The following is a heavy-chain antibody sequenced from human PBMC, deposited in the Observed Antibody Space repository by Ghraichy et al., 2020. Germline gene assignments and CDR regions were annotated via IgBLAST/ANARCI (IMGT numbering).Heavy chain of an antibody. V-gene: IGHV3-48*03. Sequence: GGSLRLSCAASGFTFDTYDMHWVRQAPGKGLEWISYISYGGGTIYYADSVKGRFTISRDNAKKSLSLHMNTLRAEDTGVYHCARDFGGVAVRWFSDLWGRGTQVTVSS. J-gene: IGHJ2*01. CDR2: ISYGGGTI. CDR1: GFTFDTYD. CDR3: ARDFGGVAVRWFSDL. D-gene: IGHD3-16*01.